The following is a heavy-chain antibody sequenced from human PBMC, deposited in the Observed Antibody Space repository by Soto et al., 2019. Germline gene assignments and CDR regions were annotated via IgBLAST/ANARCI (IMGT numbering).Heavy chain of an antibody. D-gene: IGHD2-8*01. CDR1: GASISSFN. CDR3: ARVTINVSTYYFDQ. V-gene: IGHV4-4*07. Sequence: SETLSLTCSVSGASISSFNWNWVRQPAGKGPEWVGRLNIAGTINYNPSLKSRLTMSIDTSKNQFSLNLSSVTAADTAVYYCARVTINVSTYYFDQWGQGTPVTVSS. CDR2: LNIAGTI. J-gene: IGHJ4*02.